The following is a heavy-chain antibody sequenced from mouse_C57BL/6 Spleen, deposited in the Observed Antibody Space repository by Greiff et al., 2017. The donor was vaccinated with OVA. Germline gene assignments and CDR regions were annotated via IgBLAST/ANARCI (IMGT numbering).Heavy chain of an antibody. Sequence: VKLQESGPELVKPGASVKISCKASGYAFSSSWMNWVKQRPGKGLEWIGRIYPGDGDTNYNGKFKGKATLTADKSSSTAYMQLSSLTSEDSAVYFCARSLYYYGSSSYYFDYWGQGTTLTVSS. CDR2: IYPGDGDT. D-gene: IGHD1-1*01. V-gene: IGHV1-82*01. CDR3: ARSLYYYGSSSYYFDY. J-gene: IGHJ2*01. CDR1: GYAFSSSW.